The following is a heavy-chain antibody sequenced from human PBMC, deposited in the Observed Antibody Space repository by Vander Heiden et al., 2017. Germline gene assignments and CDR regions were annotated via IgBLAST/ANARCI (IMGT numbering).Heavy chain of an antibody. CDR2: IKQDGSEK. D-gene: IGHD3-22*01. V-gene: IGHV3-7*01. Sequence: EVQLVESGGGLVQPGGSLRLSCAASGFTFSRYWMSWVRQAPGKGLEWVANIKQDGSEKYYVDSVKGRFTISRDNAKNSLYLQMNSLRAEDTAVYYCARVNGYYDSSGRDAFDIWGQGTMVTVSS. CDR3: ARVNGYYDSSGRDAFDI. J-gene: IGHJ3*02. CDR1: GFTFSRYW.